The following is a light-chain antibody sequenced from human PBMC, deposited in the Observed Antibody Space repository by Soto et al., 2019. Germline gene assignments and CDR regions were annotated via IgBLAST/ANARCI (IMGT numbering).Light chain of an antibody. CDR3: QQYGSSRTWT. CDR1: QSVSSSF. CDR2: GAS. V-gene: IGKV3-20*01. J-gene: IGKJ1*01. Sequence: EIVWTTSPGALSLSPRERAALSCTSIQSVSSSFLAWYQQKPGQAPRLLIYGASSRATGIPDRFSGSGSGTDFTLTISRLEPEDFAVYYCQQYGSSRTWTFGQGTKVDIK.